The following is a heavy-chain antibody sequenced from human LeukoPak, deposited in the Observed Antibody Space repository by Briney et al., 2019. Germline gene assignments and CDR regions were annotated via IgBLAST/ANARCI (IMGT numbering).Heavy chain of an antibody. D-gene: IGHD3-22*01. CDR1: GFSFSNYW. CDR3: AVVSSGYLPDDY. CDR2: INSDGSST. V-gene: IGHV3-74*01. Sequence: GGSLRLSCEASGFSFSNYWMSWVRQAPGKGLVWVSRINSDGSSTSYADSVKGRFTISRDNAKNTLYLQMNSLRAEDTAVYYCAVVSSGYLPDDYWGQGTLVTVSS. J-gene: IGHJ4*02.